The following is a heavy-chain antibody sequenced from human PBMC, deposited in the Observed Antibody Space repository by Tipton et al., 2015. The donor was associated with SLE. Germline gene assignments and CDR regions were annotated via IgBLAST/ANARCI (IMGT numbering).Heavy chain of an antibody. CDR2: IYYSGNT. V-gene: IGHV4-39*07. D-gene: IGHD3-16*01. Sequence: TLSLTCTVSGDSISSTSYYWGWIRQPPGKGLEWIGSIYYSGNTFYNPSLKSRVTISIDTSKNQFSLKLSSVTAADTAVYYCARDRGGSYFFDNWGQGTLITVSS. CDR1: GDSISSTSYY. CDR3: ARDRGGSYFFDN. J-gene: IGHJ4*02.